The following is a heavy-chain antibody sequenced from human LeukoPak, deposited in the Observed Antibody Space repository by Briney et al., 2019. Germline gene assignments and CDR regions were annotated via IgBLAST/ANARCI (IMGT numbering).Heavy chain of an antibody. D-gene: IGHD5-18*01. CDR2: INAGGGNI. V-gene: IGHV1-3*01. J-gene: IGHJ3*02. Sequence: ASVKVSCKASGYTFSSFTMHWVRQAPGQRPEWMGWINAGGGNIKYSQKFQGRFTITRDTSASTAYMELSSLRSEDTAVYYCARDYGGPAMVTAFDIWGQGTMVTVSS. CDR1: GYTFSSFT. CDR3: ARDYGGPAMVTAFDI.